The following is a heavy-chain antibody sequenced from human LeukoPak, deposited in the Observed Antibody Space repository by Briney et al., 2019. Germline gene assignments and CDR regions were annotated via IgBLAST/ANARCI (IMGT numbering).Heavy chain of an antibody. D-gene: IGHD1-7*01. Sequence: PGGSLRLSCAASGFTFNDYAMHWVRQAPGKGLEWVSGISWDSGSIGYADSVKGRFTISRDNAKNSLYLQMNSLRAEDMALYYCAKGGNRNYVGDYVDVWGKGITVTVSS. CDR2: ISWDSGSI. V-gene: IGHV3-9*03. CDR3: AKGGNRNYVGDYVDV. CDR1: GFTFNDYA. J-gene: IGHJ6*03.